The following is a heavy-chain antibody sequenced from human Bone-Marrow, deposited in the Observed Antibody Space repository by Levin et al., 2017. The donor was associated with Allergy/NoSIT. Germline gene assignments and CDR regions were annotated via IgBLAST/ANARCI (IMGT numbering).Heavy chain of an antibody. D-gene: IGHD7-27*01. J-gene: IGHJ3*01. CDR1: GFTFNKYW. CDR2: INSDGSAR. CDR3: VRNNALWGDAFDV. V-gene: IGHV3-74*03. Sequence: GGSLRLSCTASGFTFNKYWMHWVRQVPGKGLVWVSRINSDGSARTVADTVRGRFAVSRDNANNTLYLPMNSLRVDDTAVYYWVRNNALWGDAFDVWGQGSMVTVSS.